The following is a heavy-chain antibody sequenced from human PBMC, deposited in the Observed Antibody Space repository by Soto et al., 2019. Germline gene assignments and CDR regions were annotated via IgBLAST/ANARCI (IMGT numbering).Heavy chain of an antibody. CDR1: GGSISSGGYY. Sequence: QVQLQESGPGLVKPSQTLSLTCTVSGGSISSGGYYWSWIRQHPGKGLEGIGYIYYSGSTYYNPSLKSRVNQSVDTSKNQFSLKLSSVTAADTAVYYCARGRGYCSGGSCYSGGGKIDYWGQGTLVTVSS. D-gene: IGHD2-15*01. CDR3: ARGRGYCSGGSCYSGGGKIDY. V-gene: IGHV4-31*03. CDR2: IYYSGST. J-gene: IGHJ4*02.